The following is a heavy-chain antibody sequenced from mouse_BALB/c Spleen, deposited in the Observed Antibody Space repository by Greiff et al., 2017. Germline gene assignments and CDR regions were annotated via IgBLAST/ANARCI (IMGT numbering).Heavy chain of an antibody. J-gene: IGHJ3*01. CDR2: ISYDGSN. D-gene: IGHD2-3*01. CDR3: ARYDGYFLFAY. V-gene: IGHV3-6*02. CDR1: GYSITSGYY. Sequence: EVQLVESGPGLVKPSQSLSLTCSVTGYSITSGYYWNWIRQFPGNKLEWMGYISYDGSNNYNPSLKNRISITRDTSKNQFFLKLNSVTTEDTATYYCARYDGYFLFAYWGQGTLVTVSA.